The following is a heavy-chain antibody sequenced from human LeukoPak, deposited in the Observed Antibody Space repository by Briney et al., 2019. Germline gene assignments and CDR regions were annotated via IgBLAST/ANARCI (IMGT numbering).Heavy chain of an antibody. CDR1: GFTFSSYE. Sequence: GGSLRLSCAASGFTFSSYEMNWVRQAPGKGLEWVSYISSSGSTIYYADSVKGRFTISRDNAKNPLYLQMNSLRAEDTAVYYCARWWGYYGSGGNDYWGQGTLVTVSS. CDR2: ISSSGSTI. V-gene: IGHV3-48*03. J-gene: IGHJ4*02. D-gene: IGHD3-10*01. CDR3: ARWWGYYGSGGNDY.